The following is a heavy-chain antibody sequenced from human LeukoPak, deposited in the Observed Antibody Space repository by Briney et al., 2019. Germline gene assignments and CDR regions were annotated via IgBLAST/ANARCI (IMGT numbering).Heavy chain of an antibody. CDR3: AREAGRYFSR. CDR1: GGSISSYY. CDR2: IYYSGST. J-gene: IGHJ4*02. Sequence: PSETLSLTCTVSGGSISSYYWSWIRQPPGKGLEWIGYIYYSGSTNYNPSLKSRVTISVDTSKNQFSLKLSSVTAADTAVYYCAREAGRYFSRWGQGTLVTVSS. D-gene: IGHD3-9*01. V-gene: IGHV4-59*01.